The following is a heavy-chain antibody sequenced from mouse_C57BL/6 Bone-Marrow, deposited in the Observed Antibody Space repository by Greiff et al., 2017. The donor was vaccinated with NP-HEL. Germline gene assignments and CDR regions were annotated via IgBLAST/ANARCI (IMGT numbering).Heavy chain of an antibody. Sequence: QVQLQQSGAELVMPGASVKLSCKASGYTFTSYWMHWVKQRPGQGLEWIGEIDPSDSYTNYNQKFKGKSTLTVDKSSSTAYMQLSSLTSEDSAVYYCARTYYYYGSSSYWYFDVWGTGTTVTVSS. CDR2: IDPSDSYT. V-gene: IGHV1-69*01. CDR3: ARTYYYYGSSSYWYFDV. CDR1: GYTFTSYW. D-gene: IGHD1-1*01. J-gene: IGHJ1*03.